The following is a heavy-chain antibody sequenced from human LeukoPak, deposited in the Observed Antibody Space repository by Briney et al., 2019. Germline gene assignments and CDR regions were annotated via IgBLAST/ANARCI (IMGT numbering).Heavy chain of an antibody. D-gene: IGHD1-1*01. Sequence: GGSLRLSCAASGFTFTTYGMHWVRQAPGKGLEWVAVIRYDGSSKYYADSVKGRFTISRDNSKNALYLQMNSLRAEDTAVYYCAKTTTTGTTRWFDPWGQGTLVTVSS. CDR3: AKTTTTGTTRWFDP. CDR2: IRYDGSSK. CDR1: GFTFTTYG. V-gene: IGHV3-30*02. J-gene: IGHJ5*02.